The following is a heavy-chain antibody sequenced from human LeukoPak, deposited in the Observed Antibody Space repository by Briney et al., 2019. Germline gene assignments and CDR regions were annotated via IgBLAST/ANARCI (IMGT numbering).Heavy chain of an antibody. J-gene: IGHJ4*02. D-gene: IGHD3-22*01. CDR3: ARGSHYDSSADNDY. Sequence: GGSLGLSCAASGFTFSSYSMNWVRQAPGKGLEWVSSISSSSSYIYYADSVKGRFTISRDNAKNSLYLQMNSLRAEDTAVYYCARGSHYDSSADNDYWGQGTLVTVSS. CDR1: GFTFSSYS. V-gene: IGHV3-21*01. CDR2: ISSSSSYI.